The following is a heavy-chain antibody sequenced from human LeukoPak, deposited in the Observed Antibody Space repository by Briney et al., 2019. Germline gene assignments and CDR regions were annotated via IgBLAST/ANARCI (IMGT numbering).Heavy chain of an antibody. CDR2: ISGSGGST. J-gene: IGHJ4*02. D-gene: IGHD2-15*01. CDR1: GFTFSSYA. Sequence: PGGSLRLSCAASGFTFSSYAMSWVRQAPGKGLEWVSAISGSGGSTYYADSVMGRFTISRDNSKNTLYLQMNSLRAEDTAVYYCAKGGARDYCSGGSCYGYWGQGTLVTVSS. V-gene: IGHV3-23*01. CDR3: AKGGARDYCSGGSCYGY.